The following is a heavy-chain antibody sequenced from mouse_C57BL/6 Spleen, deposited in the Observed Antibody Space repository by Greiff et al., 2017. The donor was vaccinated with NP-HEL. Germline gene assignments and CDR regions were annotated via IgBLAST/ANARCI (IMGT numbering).Heavy chain of an antibody. D-gene: IGHD1-1*01. CDR1: GYTFTSYW. CDR2: IDPSDSYT. CDR3: ARGLISAPAWFAY. V-gene: IGHV1-69*01. Sequence: QVQLQQPGAELVMPGASVKLSCKASGYTFTSYWMHWVKQRPGQGLEWIGEIDPSDSYTNYNQKFKGKATLTVDKSSSTAYMQLSSLTSEDSAVYYCARGLISAPAWFAYWGQGTLVTVSA. J-gene: IGHJ3*01.